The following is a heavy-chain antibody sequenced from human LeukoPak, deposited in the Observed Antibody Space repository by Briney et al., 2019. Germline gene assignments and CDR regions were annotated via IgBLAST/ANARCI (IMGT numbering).Heavy chain of an antibody. J-gene: IGHJ4*02. CDR1: GCSFVLYG. Sequence: ASVKVSCKASGCSFVLYGISWVRQAPGQGLEWMGWINPNSGGTNYAQKFQGRVTMTRDTSISTVYMELSRLRSEDTAVYYCARGEVPPHYFDYWGQGTLVTVSS. CDR2: INPNSGGT. V-gene: IGHV1-2*02. CDR3: ARGEVPPHYFDY.